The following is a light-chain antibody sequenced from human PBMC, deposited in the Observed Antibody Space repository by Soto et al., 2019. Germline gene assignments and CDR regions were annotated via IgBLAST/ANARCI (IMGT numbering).Light chain of an antibody. J-gene: IGLJ2*01. CDR1: SSNIGSNS. CDR2: STN. CDR3: AAWDDSLNGEVV. V-gene: IGLV1-44*01. Sequence: QSVLTQPPSASGTLGQRVTISCSGSSSNIGSNSVNWYQQLPGTAPKLLIYSTNQRPSGVPDRFSGSKSDTSASLAISGLQSEDEADYYCAAWDDSLNGEVVFGGGTKVTVL.